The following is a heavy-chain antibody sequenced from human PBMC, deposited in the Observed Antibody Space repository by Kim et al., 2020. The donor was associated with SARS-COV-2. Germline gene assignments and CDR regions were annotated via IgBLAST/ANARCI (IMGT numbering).Heavy chain of an antibody. Sequence: FQGRVTMTRDTSKSTVYMGLSSLRSEDTAVYYCARGYYYGSGSYYPPLQHWGQGTLVTVSS. D-gene: IGHD3-10*01. V-gene: IGHV1-46*01. CDR3: ARGYYYGSGSYYPPLQH. J-gene: IGHJ1*01.